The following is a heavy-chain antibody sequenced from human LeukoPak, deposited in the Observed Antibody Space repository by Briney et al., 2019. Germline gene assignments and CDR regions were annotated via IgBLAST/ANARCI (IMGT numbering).Heavy chain of an antibody. D-gene: IGHD4-11*01. V-gene: IGHV3-49*03. CDR3: TRDSLDDYSKLSQFDY. CDR2: IRSKAYGVTT. J-gene: IGHJ4*02. CDR1: GFTFGDYA. Sequence: PPGRSLRLSCTASGFTFGDYAMSWFRPAPGKGLEWVGFIRSKAYGVTTEYAASVKGRFTISRDDSKRIAYLQMNSLKTEDTAVYYCTRDSLDDYSKLSQFDYWGQGTLVTVSS.